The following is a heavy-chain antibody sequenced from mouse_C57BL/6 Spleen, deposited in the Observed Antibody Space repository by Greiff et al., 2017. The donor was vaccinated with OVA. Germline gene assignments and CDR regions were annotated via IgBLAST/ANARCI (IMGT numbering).Heavy chain of an antibody. Sequence: EVQLQESGPGLVKPSQSLSLTCSVTGYSITSGYYWNWIRQFPGNKLEWMGYISYDGSNNYNPSLKNRISITRDTSKNQFFLKLNSVTTEDTATYYCARDRDSWFAYWGQGTLVTVSA. CDR3: ARDRDSWFAY. J-gene: IGHJ3*01. CDR1: GYSITSGYY. V-gene: IGHV3-6*01. CDR2: ISYDGSN.